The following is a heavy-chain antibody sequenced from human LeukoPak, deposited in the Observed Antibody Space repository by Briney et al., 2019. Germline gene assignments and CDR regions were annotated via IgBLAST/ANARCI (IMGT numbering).Heavy chain of an antibody. Sequence: ASVKVSCKASGYTFTGYYMHWVRQAPGQGLEWMGWINPNSGGTNYAQKFQGRVTMTRDTSISTAYMELSRLRSDDTAVYYCAKDCGSGWGCHFDYWGQGTLVTVSS. CDR2: INPNSGGT. J-gene: IGHJ4*02. CDR1: GYTFTGYY. CDR3: AKDCGSGWGCHFDY. V-gene: IGHV1-2*02. D-gene: IGHD6-19*01.